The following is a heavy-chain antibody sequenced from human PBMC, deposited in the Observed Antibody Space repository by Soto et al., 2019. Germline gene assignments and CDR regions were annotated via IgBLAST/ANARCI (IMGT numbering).Heavy chain of an antibody. J-gene: IGHJ4*02. CDR1: GFTFSSYG. V-gene: IGHV3-33*01. CDR3: ARDPMYSSSWLDY. CDR2: IWYDGSNK. Sequence: QVQLVESGGGVVQPGRSLRLSRAASGFTFSSYGVHWVRQAPGKGLEWVAVIWYDGSNKYYADSVKGRFTNSRDNSKNTLYLQMNSLRAEDTAVYYCARDPMYSSSWLDYWGQGTLVTVSS. D-gene: IGHD6-13*01.